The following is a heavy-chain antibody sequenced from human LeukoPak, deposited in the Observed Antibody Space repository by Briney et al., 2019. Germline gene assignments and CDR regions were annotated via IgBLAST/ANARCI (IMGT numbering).Heavy chain of an antibody. CDR2: IVVCSGNT. Sequence: SVTVSCKASGFIFSRSAVQWVRQARGQRLEWIGWIVVCSGNTNYAQKFQERVTMTRDMSTGTAYMERSSLRSEDTAVYYCAAGNYYDSSGYYPYAFDIWGQGTMVTVSS. CDR3: AAGNYYDSSGYYPYAFDI. D-gene: IGHD3-22*01. CDR1: GFIFSRSA. V-gene: IGHV1-58*01. J-gene: IGHJ3*02.